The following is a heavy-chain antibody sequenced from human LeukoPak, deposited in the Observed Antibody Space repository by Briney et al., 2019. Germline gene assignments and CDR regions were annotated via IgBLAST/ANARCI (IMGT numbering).Heavy chain of an antibody. CDR3: ARPMRGEYQLPFHY. D-gene: IGHD2-2*01. J-gene: IGHJ4*02. CDR2: ISAYNGNT. V-gene: IGHV1-18*01. Sequence: ASVKVSRKASGYTFTSYGISWVRQAPGQGLEWMGWISAYNGNTNYAQKFQGRVTMTRDTSISTAYMELSRLRSDDTAVYYCARPMRGEYQLPFHYWGQGTLVTVSS. CDR1: GYTFTSYG.